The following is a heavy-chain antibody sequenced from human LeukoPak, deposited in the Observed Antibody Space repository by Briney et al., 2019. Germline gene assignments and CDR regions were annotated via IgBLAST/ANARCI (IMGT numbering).Heavy chain of an antibody. V-gene: IGHV3-23*01. Sequence: PGGSLRLSCAASGFTFSSYAMSWVRQAPGKGLEWVSAISGSGGITYYADSVKGRFTISRDNSKNTLYLQMNSLRAEDTAVYYCAKRWTYYYGSGEGWGQGTLVTVSS. CDR3: AKRWTYYYGSGEG. CDR2: ISGSGGIT. D-gene: IGHD3-10*01. CDR1: GFTFSSYA. J-gene: IGHJ1*01.